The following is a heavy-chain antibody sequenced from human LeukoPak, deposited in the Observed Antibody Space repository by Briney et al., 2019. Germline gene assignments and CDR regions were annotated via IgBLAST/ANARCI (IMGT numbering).Heavy chain of an antibody. J-gene: IGHJ4*02. V-gene: IGHV3-15*01. CDR1: GFTFSNAW. CDR3: TRGGDLSTVAGALDY. D-gene: IGHD6-19*01. Sequence: GGSLRLSCAASGFTFSNAWMIWVRQAPGKGLEWVGRIKSKIDGGTTDYAAPVKGRFTISRDDSKSIAYLQMNSLKTEDTAVYYCTRGGDLSTVAGALDYWGQGTLVTVSS. CDR2: IKSKIDGGTT.